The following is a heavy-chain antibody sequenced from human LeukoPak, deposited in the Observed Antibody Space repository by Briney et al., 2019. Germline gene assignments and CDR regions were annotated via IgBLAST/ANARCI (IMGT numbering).Heavy chain of an antibody. V-gene: IGHV3-66*01. J-gene: IGHJ3*02. CDR1: GFTVSSNY. CDR2: IYSGGST. CDR3: ARDGAYYYDSSGYSGGGAFDI. D-gene: IGHD3-22*01. Sequence: PGGSLRLSCAASGFTVSSNYMSWVRQAPGKGLEWVSVIYSGGSTYYADSVKGRFTISRDNAKNSLYLQMNSLRDEDTAVYYCARDGAYYYDSSGYSGGGAFDIWGQGTMVTVSS.